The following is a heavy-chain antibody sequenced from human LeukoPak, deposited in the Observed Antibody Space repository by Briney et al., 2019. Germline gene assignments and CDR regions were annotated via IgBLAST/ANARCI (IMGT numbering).Heavy chain of an antibody. J-gene: IGHJ3*02. CDR2: IYYSGST. Sequence: SETLSLTRTVSGGSISSYYWSWIRQPPGKGLEWIGYIYYSGSTNYNPSLKSRVTISVDTSKNQFSLKLSSVTAADTAVYYCAGHGRWELLMSAFDIWGQGTMVTVSS. D-gene: IGHD1-26*01. CDR1: GGSISSYY. V-gene: IGHV4-59*08. CDR3: AGHGRWELLMSAFDI.